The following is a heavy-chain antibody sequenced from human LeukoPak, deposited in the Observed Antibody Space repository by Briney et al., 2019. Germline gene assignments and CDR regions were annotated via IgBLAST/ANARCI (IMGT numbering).Heavy chain of an antibody. J-gene: IGHJ4*02. D-gene: IGHD6-19*01. CDR3: AKDRSSLGSPEEPQLHY. V-gene: IGHV3-30*02. CDR1: GFTFSRFG. Sequence: GGSLRLSCAASGFTFSRFGMHWVRQAPGKGLEWVASLRYDGTKDYYADSVRGRFTISRYDFRSTLSLRKNNLRTEDTALYYCAKDRSSLGSPEEPQLHYWGQGTLASVSS. CDR2: LRYDGTKD.